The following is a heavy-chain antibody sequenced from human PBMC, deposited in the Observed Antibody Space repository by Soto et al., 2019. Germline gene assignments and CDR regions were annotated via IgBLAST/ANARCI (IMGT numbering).Heavy chain of an antibody. CDR1: GYTFSSYS. V-gene: IGHV1-46*03. J-gene: IGHJ4*02. CDR2: INASGGST. CDR3: AIEPDRGYVDY. Sequence: QVQLVQSGAEVKKPGASVKVSCKASGYTFSSYSMHWVRPVPGQGLEWRGIINASGGSTLYAQKFQGRGTMTRDRSTRTVYMEQSSLRSEDTAVYYCAIEPDRGYVDYWCPGNLGTVS.